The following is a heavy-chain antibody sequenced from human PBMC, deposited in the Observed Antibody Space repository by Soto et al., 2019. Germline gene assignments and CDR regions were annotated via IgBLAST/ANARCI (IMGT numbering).Heavy chain of an antibody. Sequence: PGESLKISCKGSGYSFTSYWIGWVRQMPGKGLEWMGIIYPGDSDTRYSPSFQGQVTISADKSISTAYLQWSSLKASDTAMYYCARHKGFCISTSCLPYYYYGMDVWGQGTTVTVSS. D-gene: IGHD2-2*01. V-gene: IGHV5-51*01. CDR1: GYSFTSYW. J-gene: IGHJ6*02. CDR2: IYPGDSDT. CDR3: ARHKGFCISTSCLPYYYYGMDV.